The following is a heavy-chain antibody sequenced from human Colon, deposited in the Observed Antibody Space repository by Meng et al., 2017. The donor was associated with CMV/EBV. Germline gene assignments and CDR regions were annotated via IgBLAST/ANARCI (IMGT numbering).Heavy chain of an antibody. V-gene: IGHV3-23*01. CDR3: AIGGRFWSGYEAY. CDR2: ISGSGGTT. J-gene: IGHJ4*02. CDR1: GFTFSASV. D-gene: IGHD3-3*01. Sequence: GESLKISCVPSGFTFSASVMHWVRQAPGKGLEWVSTISGSGGTTYYADSVKGRFTISRDNSKNTLYLQMNSLRAEDTAVYYCAIGGRFWSGYEAYWGQGTLVTVSS.